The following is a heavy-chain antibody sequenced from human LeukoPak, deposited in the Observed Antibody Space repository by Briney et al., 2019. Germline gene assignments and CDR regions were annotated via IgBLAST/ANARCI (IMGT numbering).Heavy chain of an antibody. CDR2: INHSGST. D-gene: IGHD3-22*01. CDR3: ARDCRSARPYYYDSSGYFDY. J-gene: IGHJ4*02. Sequence: PSETLSLTCAVYGGSFSGYYWSWIRQPPGKGLEWIGEINHSGSTNYDPSLKSRVTTSVDTSKNQFSLKLSSVTAADTAVYYCARDCRSARPYYYDSSGYFDYWGQGTLVTVSS. CDR1: GGSFSGYY. V-gene: IGHV4-34*01.